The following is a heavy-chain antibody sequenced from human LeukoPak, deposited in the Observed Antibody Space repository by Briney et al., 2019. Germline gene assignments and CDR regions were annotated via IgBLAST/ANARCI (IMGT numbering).Heavy chain of an antibody. CDR3: ARWEDGGY. V-gene: IGHV4-39*01. Sequence: SETLSLTCTVSGGSISSSSYYWGWIRQPPGKGLEWIGSIYYSGSTYYNPSLKSRVTISVDTSKNQFSLKLSSVTAADTAVYYCARWEDGGYWGQGTLVTVSS. CDR1: GGSISSSSYY. D-gene: IGHD1-26*01. CDR2: IYYSGST. J-gene: IGHJ4*02.